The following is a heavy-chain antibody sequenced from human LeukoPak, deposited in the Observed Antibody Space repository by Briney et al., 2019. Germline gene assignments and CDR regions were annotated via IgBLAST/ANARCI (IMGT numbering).Heavy chain of an antibody. V-gene: IGHV3-23*01. D-gene: IGHD1-14*01. CDR2: ISNSGGTT. CDR3: AKATGYLL. CDR1: GYTFTRYY. J-gene: IGHJ4*02. Sequence: GASVKVSCKASGYTFTRYYMHWVRQAPGKGLEWVSTISNSGGTTYYADSVKGRFTISRDDSENTLYLQMNSLRAEDTAVYYCAKATGYLLWGQGTLVTVSS.